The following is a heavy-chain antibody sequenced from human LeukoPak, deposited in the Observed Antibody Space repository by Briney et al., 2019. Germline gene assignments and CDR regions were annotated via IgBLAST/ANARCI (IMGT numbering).Heavy chain of an antibody. J-gene: IGHJ4*02. CDR2: IYYSGST. Sequence: SETLSLTCTVSGGSISSYYWSWIRQPPGKGLEWIGYIYYSGSTNYNPSLKSRVTISVDTSKNQFSLKLSSVTAADTAVYYCARAPEMATIFYSEQPPEKANYFDYWGQGTLVTVSS. CDR3: ARAPEMATIFYSEQPPEKANYFDY. V-gene: IGHV4-59*01. D-gene: IGHD5-24*01. CDR1: GGSISSYY.